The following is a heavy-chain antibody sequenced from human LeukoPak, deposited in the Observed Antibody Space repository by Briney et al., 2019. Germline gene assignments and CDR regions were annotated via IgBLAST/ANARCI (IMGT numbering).Heavy chain of an antibody. Sequence: PSATLSLTCTVSGGSISSGSYYWGWIRQPPGKGLGGIGSIYYSGSNYYTPSLKSRVTIYVATSKNQFSPKLRSVTAADSAVYYCASRYWSGGSYYSTIGYWGGETMVTVSS. D-gene: IGHD2-15*01. CDR1: GGSISSGSYY. CDR3: ASRYWSGGSYYSTIGY. CDR2: IYYSGSN. J-gene: IGHJ4*02. V-gene: IGHV4-39*01.